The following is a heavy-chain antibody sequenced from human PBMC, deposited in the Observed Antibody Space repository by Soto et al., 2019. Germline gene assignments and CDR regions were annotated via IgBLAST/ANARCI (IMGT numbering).Heavy chain of an antibody. Sequence: SETLSLTCTVSGASISSSNWWGWVRQPPGKGLEWVGEIYHSGNTNYSPSLKSRVTISVDKSKNQFSLNLNSVTAADTAVYYCARLQYFITSENPLYYFDYWGQGTLVTVSS. CDR1: GASISSSNW. V-gene: IGHV4-4*02. J-gene: IGHJ4*02. CDR3: ARLQYFITSENPLYYFDY. D-gene: IGHD3-10*01. CDR2: IYHSGNT.